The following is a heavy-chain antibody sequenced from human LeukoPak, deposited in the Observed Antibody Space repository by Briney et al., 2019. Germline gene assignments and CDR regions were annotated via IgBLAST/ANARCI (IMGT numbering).Heavy chain of an antibody. V-gene: IGHV5-10-1*01. CDR2: IDPSDAYT. CDR1: GYSFTSYW. Sequence: GESLRISCKGSGYSFTSYWISWVRQMPGKGLEWMGRIDPSDAYTNYSPSFQGDVTISSDKSIKTAYLQWRSLKASDTAMYYCARHEGYSSSAEVYWGQGTLVTVSS. J-gene: IGHJ4*02. CDR3: ARHEGYSSSAEVY. D-gene: IGHD6-13*01.